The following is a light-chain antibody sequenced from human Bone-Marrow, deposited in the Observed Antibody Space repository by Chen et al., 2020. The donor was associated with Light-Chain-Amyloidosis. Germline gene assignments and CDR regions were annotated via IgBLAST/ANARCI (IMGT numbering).Light chain of an antibody. CDR3: QQSYSAWT. J-gene: IGKJ1*01. CDR1: QDISNY. Sequence: DIQMTQSPSSLSASVGDRVTITCQASQDISNYLNWYQQKPGKAPKLLIYFASNLEAWVPSRFSGSGSGTDFTLTISSLQPEDSATYYCQQSYSAWTFGQGTKVDIK. CDR2: FAS. V-gene: IGKV1-39*01.